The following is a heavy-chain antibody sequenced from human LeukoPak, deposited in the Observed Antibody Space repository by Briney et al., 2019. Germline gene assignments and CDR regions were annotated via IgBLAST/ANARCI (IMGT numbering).Heavy chain of an antibody. CDR2: ISSDGSKK. CDR1: GFTFSSYG. CDR3: AKDLTPLMGYCGRTSCYGPDY. J-gene: IGHJ4*02. D-gene: IGHD2-2*01. V-gene: IGHV3-30*18. Sequence: GRSLRLSCEASGFTFSSYGMHWVRQAPGKGLGWGAVISSDGSKKYYADSVKGRFTISRDNSKNTVYFQMNSLRAEDTAVYYCAKDLTPLMGYCGRTSCYGPDYWGQGTLVTISS.